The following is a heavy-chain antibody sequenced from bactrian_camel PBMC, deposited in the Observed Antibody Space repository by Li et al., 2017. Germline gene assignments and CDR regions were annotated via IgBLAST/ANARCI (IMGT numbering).Heavy chain of an antibody. Sequence: QLVESGGGSVQAGGSLTLSCAASFESPDTNCMGWFRQAPGKEREGVAAIYFGSERTYYHDSVKDRFTISQDRAKNTVYLQMDALKPEDSAMYYCAAEAGRMRGRACNLLNGPDFSHWGQGTQVTVS. J-gene: IGHJ6*01. CDR1: FESPDTNC. CDR2: IYFGSERT. CDR3: AAEAGRMRGRACNLLNGPDFSH. D-gene: IGHD1*01. V-gene: IGHV3S63*01.